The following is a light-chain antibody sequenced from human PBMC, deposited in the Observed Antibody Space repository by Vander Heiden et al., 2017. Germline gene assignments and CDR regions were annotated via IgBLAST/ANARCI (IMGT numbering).Light chain of an antibody. V-gene: IGKV4-1*01. J-gene: IGKJ1*01. CDR3: QQYYSTPRT. CDR2: WAS. CDR1: QRVVSTSNNKHY. Sequence: GERATINCQSSQRVVSTSNNKHYLSLYQQRPGHPPKLLIYWASTRESGVPDRFSGSVSGTAFTLTISSLQAEDVSVYYCQQYYSTPRTFGQGTKVEIK.